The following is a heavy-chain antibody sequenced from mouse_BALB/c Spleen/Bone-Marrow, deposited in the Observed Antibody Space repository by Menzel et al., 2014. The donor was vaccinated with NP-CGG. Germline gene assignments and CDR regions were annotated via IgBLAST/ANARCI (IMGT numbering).Heavy chain of an antibody. J-gene: IGHJ1*01. CDR2: INNNGGST. CDR3: ARVYGWYFDV. V-gene: IGHV5-6-3*01. Sequence: EVHLVESGGGLVQPGGSLKLSCVASGSTFSSYGMSWVRQTPDKRLESVATINNNGGSTYYPDSVKGQFTISRDNAKNTLYLQMSSLKSEDTAMYYCARVYGWYFDVWGAGTTVTVSS. D-gene: IGHD1-1*01. CDR1: GSTFSSYG.